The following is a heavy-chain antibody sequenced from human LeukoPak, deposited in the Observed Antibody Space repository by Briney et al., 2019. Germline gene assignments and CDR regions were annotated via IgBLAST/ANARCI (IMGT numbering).Heavy chain of an antibody. CDR1: GSTFSDYY. V-gene: IGHV3-11*06. D-gene: IGHD1-26*01. J-gene: IGHJ4*02. CDR3: ARGSGSYLLFDY. Sequence: PGGSLRLSCAASGSTFSDYYMNWIRQAPGKGLEWISYITDSSTYTNYADSVKGRFTISRDNAKNSLYLQMNSLRVEDTAVYYCARGSGSYLLFDYWGQGTLVTVSS. CDR2: ITDSSTYT.